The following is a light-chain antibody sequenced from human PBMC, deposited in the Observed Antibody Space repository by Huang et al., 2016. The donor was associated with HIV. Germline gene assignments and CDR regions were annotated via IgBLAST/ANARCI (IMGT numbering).Light chain of an antibody. CDR2: AAS. CDR1: EDVSSY. CDR3: QQSRT. Sequence: IQVTQSPSSLSASVGDRVTLTCRASEDVSSYLAWYQQKPGKAPKLLIHAASTLQSGVPSRFSGSGSGTDFTLTITGLQPEDFATYFCQQSRTFGGGTKVEV. V-gene: IGKV1-9*01. J-gene: IGKJ4*01.